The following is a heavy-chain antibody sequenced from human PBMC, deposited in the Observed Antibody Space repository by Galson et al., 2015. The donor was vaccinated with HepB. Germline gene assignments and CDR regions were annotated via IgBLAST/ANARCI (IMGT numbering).Heavy chain of an antibody. J-gene: IGHJ4*02. CDR2: ISYDGSNK. Sequence: SCAASGFTFSSYAMHWVRQAPGKGLEWVAVISYDGSNKYYADSVKGRFTISRDNSKNTLYLQMNSLRAEDTAVYYCARPDDSSGYYYVSPLDYWGQGTLVTVSS. V-gene: IGHV3-30*04. CDR1: GFTFSSYA. CDR3: ARPDDSSGYYYVSPLDY. D-gene: IGHD3-22*01.